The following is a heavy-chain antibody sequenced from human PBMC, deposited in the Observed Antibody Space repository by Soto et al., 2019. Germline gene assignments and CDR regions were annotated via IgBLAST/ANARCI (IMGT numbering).Heavy chain of an antibody. D-gene: IGHD3-3*01. CDR1: GFTFRNYA. J-gene: IGHJ5*02. V-gene: IGHV3-23*01. CDR3: ARESRFLEWLSLNWFDP. CDR2: ISGSDDST. Sequence: GGSLRLSCAASGFTFRNYAMSWVRQAPGKGLEWVSAISGSDDSTYYADSVKGRFTISRDNAKNSLYLQMNSLRDEDTAVYYCARESRFLEWLSLNWFDPWGQGTLVTVSS.